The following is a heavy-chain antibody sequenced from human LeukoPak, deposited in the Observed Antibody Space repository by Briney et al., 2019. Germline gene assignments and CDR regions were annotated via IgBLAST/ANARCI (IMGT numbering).Heavy chain of an antibody. CDR1: GHTFTSYG. CDR2: ISAYNGNT. CDR3: ARDIRDQLPYY. J-gene: IGHJ4*02. Sequence: ASVTVSCKASGHTFTSYGISWVRQAPGQGRDWMGWISAYNGNTNYAQKLQGRVTMTTDTSTSTAYMELRSLRSDDTAVYYCARDIRDQLPYYWGQGTLVTVSS. V-gene: IGHV1-18*04. D-gene: IGHD2-2*01.